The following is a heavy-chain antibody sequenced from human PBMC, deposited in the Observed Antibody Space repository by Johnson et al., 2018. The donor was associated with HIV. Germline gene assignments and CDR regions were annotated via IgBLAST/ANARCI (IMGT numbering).Heavy chain of an antibody. CDR3: ARGWEYKNLEAFDV. J-gene: IGHJ3*01. Sequence: QLVESGGGVVQPGRSLRLSCAASGFTFSSYGMHWVHQAPGKGLEWVAVIWYDGSNKYYADSVKGRFTISRDNSRNTLFLQMNSLRLEDTSVYYCARGWEYKNLEAFDVWGQGTLVTVSS. CDR2: IWYDGSNK. CDR1: GFTFSSYG. V-gene: IGHV3-33*02. D-gene: IGHD1-26*01.